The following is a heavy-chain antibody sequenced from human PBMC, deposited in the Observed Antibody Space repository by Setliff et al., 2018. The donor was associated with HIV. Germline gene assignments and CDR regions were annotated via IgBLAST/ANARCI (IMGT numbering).Heavy chain of an antibody. J-gene: IGHJ5*02. CDR3: ARDRRYYDSSGYWYNWFDP. D-gene: IGHD3-22*01. Sequence: SETLSLTCAVSGGSISSSNWWSWVRQPPGKGLEWIGEIYHSGSTNYNSSLKSRVTISVDKSKNQFSLKVSSVTAADTAVYYCARDRRYYDSSGYWYNWFDPWGQGTLVTSPQ. V-gene: IGHV4-4*02. CDR2: IYHSGST. CDR1: GGSISSSNW.